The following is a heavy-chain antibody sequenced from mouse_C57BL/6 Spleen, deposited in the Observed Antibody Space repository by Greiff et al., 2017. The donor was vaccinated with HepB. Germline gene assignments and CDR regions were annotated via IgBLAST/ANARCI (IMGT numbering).Heavy chain of an antibody. V-gene: IGHV1-22*01. CDR3: ARSDGRSSPGFAY. J-gene: IGHJ3*01. D-gene: IGHD1-1*01. CDR1: GYTFTDYN. CDR2: INPNNGGT. Sequence: EVQLQQSGPELVKPGASVKMSCKASGYTFTDYNMHWVKQSHGKSLEWIGYINPNNGGTSYNQKFKGKATLTVNKSSSTAYMELRSLTSEDSAVYYWARSDGRSSPGFAYWGQGTLVTVAA.